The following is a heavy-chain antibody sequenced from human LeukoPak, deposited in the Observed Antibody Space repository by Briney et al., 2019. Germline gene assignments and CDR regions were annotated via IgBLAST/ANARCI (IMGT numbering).Heavy chain of an antibody. J-gene: IGHJ6*02. CDR1: GFTFSSYA. Sequence: PGGSLRLSCAASGFTFSSYAMSWVRQAPGKGLEWVSAISGSGGSTYYADSVKGRFTISRDNSKNTLYLQMNSLRAEDTAVYYCAKLSRDGLLWFGDRSGSYGMDVWGQGTTVTVSS. CDR2: ISGSGGST. CDR3: AKLSRDGLLWFGDRSGSYGMDV. D-gene: IGHD3-10*01. V-gene: IGHV3-23*01.